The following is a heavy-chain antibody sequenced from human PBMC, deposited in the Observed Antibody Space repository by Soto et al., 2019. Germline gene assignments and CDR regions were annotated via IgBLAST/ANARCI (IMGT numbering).Heavy chain of an antibody. J-gene: IGHJ5*02. CDR1: GGSISSGGYY. D-gene: IGHD2-15*01. V-gene: IGHV4-31*03. CDR2: SYYGGVT. Sequence: QVQLHESGPGLVKPSQTLSLTCTVSGGSISSGGYYWSWIRQHPGKGLEWIGYSYYGGVTYYNPSVKSRVTVPVDTSNNHISLNARSVNAADTAEDCCARGKLGVVVAADLVLILGWFDPGGQGTLVIVSS. CDR3: ARGKLGVVVAADLVLILGWFDP.